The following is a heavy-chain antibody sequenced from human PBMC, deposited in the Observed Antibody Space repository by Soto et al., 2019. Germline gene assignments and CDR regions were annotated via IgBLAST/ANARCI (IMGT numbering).Heavy chain of an antibody. Sequence: RXLSCAVSGFTFSSYCMSWVLQAPGKGLEWVANIKQDGSEKYYVDSVKGRFTISRDNAKNSLYLQMNSLRAEDTAVYYCARDSYHPNWFDPWGQGTLVTVSS. J-gene: IGHJ5*02. CDR1: GFTFSSYC. CDR3: ARDSYHPNWFDP. CDR2: IKQDGSEK. D-gene: IGHD2-2*01. V-gene: IGHV3-7*01.